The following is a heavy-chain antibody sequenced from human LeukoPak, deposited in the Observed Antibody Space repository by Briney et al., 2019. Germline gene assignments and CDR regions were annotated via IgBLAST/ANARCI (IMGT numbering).Heavy chain of an antibody. CDR2: ISSGSSTI. Sequence: GGSLRLSCAASGFTFTMFGMNWVRQAPGKGLEWVSYISSGSSTIYYADSLRGRFTISRDNAKNSLYLQMNSLRAEDTAVYYCAREPLDYWGQGTLVTVSS. CDR1: GFTFTMFG. D-gene: IGHD3-16*02. CDR3: AREPLDY. J-gene: IGHJ4*02. V-gene: IGHV3-48*04.